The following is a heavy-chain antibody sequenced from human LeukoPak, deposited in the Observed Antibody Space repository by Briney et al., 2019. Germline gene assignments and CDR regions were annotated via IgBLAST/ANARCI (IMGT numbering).Heavy chain of an antibody. CDR3: ARVIGWYFDL. CDR1: GGSFSGYY. V-gene: IGHV4-34*01. CDR2: INHSGST. J-gene: IGHJ2*01. Sequence: PSETLSLTCAVYGGSFSGYYWSWIRQPPGKGLEWIGEINHSGSTNYNPSLKSRVTISVDTSKNQFSLKLSSVTAADTAVYYCARVIGWYFDLWGRGTLVTVSS. D-gene: IGHD2-15*01.